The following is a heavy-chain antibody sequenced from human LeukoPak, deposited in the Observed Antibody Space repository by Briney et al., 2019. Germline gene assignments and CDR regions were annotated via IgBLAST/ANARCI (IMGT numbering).Heavy chain of an antibody. Sequence: GSSVKVSCKASGGTFRSKAINWVRQAPGQGLEWMGGIIPLLNTSICAQKFQGRVTIITDESAATADMELNSLRSEDTAVYFCARGFSSSWSYFENWGQGTLVTVSS. CDR3: ARGFSSSWSYFEN. D-gene: IGHD6-13*01. CDR1: GGTFRSKA. CDR2: IIPLLNTS. V-gene: IGHV1-69*05. J-gene: IGHJ4*02.